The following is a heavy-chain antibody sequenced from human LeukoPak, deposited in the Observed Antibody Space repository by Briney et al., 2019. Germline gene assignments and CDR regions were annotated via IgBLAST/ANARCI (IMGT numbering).Heavy chain of an antibody. J-gene: IGHJ6*03. Sequence: AGGSLRLSCAASGFTFSSYGMHWVRQAPGKGLEWVAFIRYDGSNKYYADSVKGRFTISRDNSKNTLYLQMNSLRAEDTAVYYCAKKGDVEWSGSYYYYMDVWGKGTTVTISS. D-gene: IGHD1-26*01. CDR1: GFTFSSYG. CDR3: AKKGDVEWSGSYYYYMDV. CDR2: IRYDGSNK. V-gene: IGHV3-30*02.